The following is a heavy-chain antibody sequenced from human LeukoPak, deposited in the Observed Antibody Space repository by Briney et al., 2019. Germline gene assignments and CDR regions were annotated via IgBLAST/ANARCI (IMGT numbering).Heavy chain of an antibody. CDR2: IYYSGST. CDR3: ARAHKDCSSTSCPFDY. J-gene: IGHJ4*02. D-gene: IGHD2-2*01. V-gene: IGHV4-59*01. Sequence: SETLSLTCTVSGASISSYYWSWIRQPPGKGLEWIGYIYYSGSTNYNPSLKSRVTISVDTSKNQFSLKLSSVTAADTAVYYCARAHKDCSSTSCPFDYWGQGTLVTVSS. CDR1: GASISSYY.